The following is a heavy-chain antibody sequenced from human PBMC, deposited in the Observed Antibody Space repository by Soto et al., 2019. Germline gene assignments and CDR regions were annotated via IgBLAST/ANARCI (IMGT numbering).Heavy chain of an antibody. CDR2: ISYDGSNK. Sequence: GGSLRLSCAASGFTFSSYGMHWVRQAPGKGLEWVAVISYDGSNKYYADSVKGRFTISRDNSKNTLYLQMNSLRAEDTAVYYCASISGYDFWSGYYSFDYWGQGTLVTVSS. D-gene: IGHD3-3*01. V-gene: IGHV3-30*03. CDR1: GFTFSSYG. CDR3: ASISGYDFWSGYYSFDY. J-gene: IGHJ4*02.